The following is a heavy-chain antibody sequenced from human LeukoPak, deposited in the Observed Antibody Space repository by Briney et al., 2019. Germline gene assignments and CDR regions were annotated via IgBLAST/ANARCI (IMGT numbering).Heavy chain of an antibody. V-gene: IGHV6-1*01. CDR3: ASSLAAVGGSAFFDY. Sequence: SQTLSLTCAISGVSVSSDSASWSWIRQSPSRGLEWLGRTYYRSKWHNDYAGSVKGRIAINPDTSKNHFSLQLHSVTPEDTAVYYCASSLAAVGGSAFFDYWGQGILVTVSS. D-gene: IGHD6-19*01. CDR2: TYYRSKWHN. J-gene: IGHJ4*02. CDR1: GVSVSSDSAS.